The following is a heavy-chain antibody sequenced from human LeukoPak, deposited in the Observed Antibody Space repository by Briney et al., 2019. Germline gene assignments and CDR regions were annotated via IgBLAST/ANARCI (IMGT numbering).Heavy chain of an antibody. CDR1: GFTFSSYG. CDR3: ARALSTGGRTDY. J-gene: IGHJ4*02. Sequence: GGSLRLSCAASGFTFSSYGMHWVRQAPGKGLEGVAVINYDGSNKYYADSVKGRFTISRDNSKNTLYLQMNSLRVEDTAVFYCARALSTGGRTDYWGQGTLVTVSS. V-gene: IGHV3-33*01. D-gene: IGHD2-8*02. CDR2: INYDGSNK.